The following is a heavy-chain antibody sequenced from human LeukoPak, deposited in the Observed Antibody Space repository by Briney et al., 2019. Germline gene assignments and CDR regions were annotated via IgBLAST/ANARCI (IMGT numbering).Heavy chain of an antibody. D-gene: IGHD2-21*01. Sequence: SETPSLTRTVSGGSISGFYWSWIRQPAGKGLEWIGRIYPSGGTNYNPSLKSRVTMSTDTSKNQFSLKLRSVTAADTAVYYCAREYGDLDYWGQGTLVTVSS. CDR1: GGSISGFY. V-gene: IGHV4-4*07. CDR3: AREYGDLDY. J-gene: IGHJ4*02. CDR2: IYPSGGT.